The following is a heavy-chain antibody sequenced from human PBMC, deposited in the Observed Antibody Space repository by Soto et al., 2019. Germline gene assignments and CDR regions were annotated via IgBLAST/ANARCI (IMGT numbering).Heavy chain of an antibody. V-gene: IGHV3-23*01. CDR2: ISGSGGST. J-gene: IGHJ4*02. CDR3: AKNPGRLLWFGELSPSD. D-gene: IGHD3-10*01. Sequence: EVQLLESGGGLVQPGGSLRLSCAASGFTFSSYVMSWVRQAPGKGLEWVSAISGSGGSTYYADSVKGRFTISRDNSKNTLYLQMNSLRAEDTAVYYCAKNPGRLLWFGELSPSDWGQGTLVTVSS. CDR1: GFTFSSYV.